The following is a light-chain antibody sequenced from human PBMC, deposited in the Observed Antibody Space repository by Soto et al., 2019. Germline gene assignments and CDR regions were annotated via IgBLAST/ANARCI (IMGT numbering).Light chain of an antibody. CDR3: QTWGTGITV. V-gene: IGLV4-69*01. Sequence: QLVLTQSPSASASLGASVKLTCTLSSEHSSYAIAWHQQQPEKGPRYLMKLNSDGSHSKGDGIPDRFSGSSSGAERYLTISSLQSEDEADYYCQTWGTGITVFGGGTKVTVL. CDR1: SEHSSYA. J-gene: IGLJ3*02. CDR2: LNSDGSH.